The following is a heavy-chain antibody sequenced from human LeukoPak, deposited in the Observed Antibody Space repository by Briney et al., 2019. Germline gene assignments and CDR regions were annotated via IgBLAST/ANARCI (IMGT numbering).Heavy chain of an antibody. V-gene: IGHV3-21*01. CDR1: GVTLSHYI. CDR2: ISGSVVYFVDYV. Sequence: GGSLRLSCAAYGVTLSHYIMSWVSQAQGKGMEWVSSISGSVVYFVDYVNYAHSVKGRFTTSRDNAKNSLSLQMTSLRDDDTAVYYCARSGRVGDDNCFDPWGQGTLVTVSS. J-gene: IGHJ5*02. CDR3: ARSGRVGDDNCFDP. D-gene: IGHD3-16*01.